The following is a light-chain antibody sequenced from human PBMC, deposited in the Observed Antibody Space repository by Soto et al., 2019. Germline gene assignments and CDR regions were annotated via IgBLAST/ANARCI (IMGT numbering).Light chain of an antibody. CDR3: SSYTGSSPYV. J-gene: IGLJ1*01. CDR1: SSDVGGYNY. CDR2: EVS. V-gene: IGLV2-14*01. Sequence: QSAVTQPASVSGSPGQSITISCTGTSSDVGGYNYVSWYQQHPGKAPRLMIYEVSNRPSGVSNRFSGSKSGNTASLTISGLQAEDEADYYCSSYTGSSPYVFGTGTKVTVL.